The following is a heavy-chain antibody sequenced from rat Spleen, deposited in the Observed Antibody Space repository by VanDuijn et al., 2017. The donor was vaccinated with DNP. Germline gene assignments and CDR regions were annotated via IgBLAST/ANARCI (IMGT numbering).Heavy chain of an antibody. CDR2: IGSDGYAP. CDR1: GLTFTNYD. J-gene: IGHJ2*01. Sequence: EVQLVESGGGLVQPGRSLQLSCAASGLTFTNYDMAWVRRAPTEGLEWVAYIGSDGYAPYYGVSVKGRFTISRDNAKSTLYLQMNSLRSEDMATYYCVRWNSGHFDYWGQGVMVTVSS. D-gene: IGHD4-3*01. V-gene: IGHV5S23*01. CDR3: VRWNSGHFDY.